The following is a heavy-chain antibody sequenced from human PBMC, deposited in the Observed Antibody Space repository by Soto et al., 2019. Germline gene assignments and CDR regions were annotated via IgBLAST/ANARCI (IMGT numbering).Heavy chain of an antibody. D-gene: IGHD2-21*02. J-gene: IGHJ4*02. CDR2: TYYSGST. CDR1: GGSISSYY. V-gene: IGHV4-59*01. CDR3: ARGWGLVFDY. Sequence: QVQLQESGPGLVKPSETLSLTCTVSGGSISSYYWSWIRQPPGKGLEWIGYTYYSGSTNYNPSLKIRVTLSVDTSKNQFSLKLSSVTAADTAVYYCARGWGLVFDYWGQGTLVTVSS.